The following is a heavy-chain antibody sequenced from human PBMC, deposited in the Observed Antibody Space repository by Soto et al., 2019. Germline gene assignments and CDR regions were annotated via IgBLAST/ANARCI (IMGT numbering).Heavy chain of an antibody. Sequence: SVKVSCKASGCSFNNYGISWVRQAPGQELEWMAIIIPMFTTLHYAQQFQGRVTITADKSMNIAHMELNSLRSEDTAVYYCATTIEARGIGSTGTPALSFDSWGQGTLVTVSS. CDR2: IIPMFTTL. V-gene: IGHV1-69*06. J-gene: IGHJ5*01. CDR3: ATTIEARGIGSTGTPALSFDS. CDR1: GCSFNNYG. D-gene: IGHD3-9*01.